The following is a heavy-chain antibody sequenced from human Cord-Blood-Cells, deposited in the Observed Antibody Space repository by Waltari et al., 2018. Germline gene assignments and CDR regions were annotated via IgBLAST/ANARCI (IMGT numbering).Heavy chain of an antibody. CDR2: IIPIFGTA. J-gene: IGHJ4*02. Sequence: QVQLVQSGAEVKKPGSSVKVSCKASGGTFSSSAISWVRQAPGQGLEWMGGIIPIFGTANYAQKFQGRVTITADKSTSTAYMELSSLRSEDTAVYYCARRLGYDFWSGYSGYFDYWGQGTLVTVSS. V-gene: IGHV1-69*06. CDR3: ARRLGYDFWSGYSGYFDY. CDR1: GGTFSSSA. D-gene: IGHD3-3*01.